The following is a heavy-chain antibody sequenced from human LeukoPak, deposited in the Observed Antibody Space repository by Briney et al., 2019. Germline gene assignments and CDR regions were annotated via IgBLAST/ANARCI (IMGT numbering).Heavy chain of an antibody. Sequence: GGSLRLSCAASGFXFSDXAXXWVXXAPXKXXEXLAVIWYDGTNQYYADSVKGRFTISRDNSKNTLFLQMNSLRAEDTAVYYCARADHGWYTFDYWGQGTLVTVPS. CDR3: ARADHGWYTFDY. CDR1: GFXFSDXA. V-gene: IGHV3-33*01. D-gene: IGHD6-19*01. J-gene: IGHJ4*02. CDR2: IWYDGTNQ.